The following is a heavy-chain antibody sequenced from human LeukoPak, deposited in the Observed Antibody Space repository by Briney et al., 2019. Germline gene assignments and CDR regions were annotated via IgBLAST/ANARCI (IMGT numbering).Heavy chain of an antibody. CDR3: ARDRHIAVFGVVPHRWFDP. CDR2: IYYNGST. Sequence: PSETLSLTCTVSGGSISSSGYYWSWIRQHPGKGLEWIGNIYYNGSTNYNPSPKSRLSISLDTAKNQISLKLSSVTAADTAVYYCARDRHIAVFGVVPHRWFDPWGQGALVTVSS. D-gene: IGHD3-3*01. J-gene: IGHJ5*02. V-gene: IGHV4-31*03. CDR1: GGSISSSGYY.